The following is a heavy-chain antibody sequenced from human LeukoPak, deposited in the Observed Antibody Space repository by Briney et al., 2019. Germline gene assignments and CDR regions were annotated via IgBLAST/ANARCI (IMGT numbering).Heavy chain of an antibody. J-gene: IGHJ6*02. CDR1: GFTFSSYS. D-gene: IGHD2-15*01. CDR3: ARVLTYYYYGMDV. V-gene: IGHV3-21*01. Sequence: GGSLRLSCVASGFTFSSYSMKWIRQAPGKGLEWVSSISSSSSYIYYADSVKGRFTISRDNAKNSLYLQMNSLRAEDTAVYYCARVLTYYYYGMDVWGQGTTVTVSS. CDR2: ISSSSSYI.